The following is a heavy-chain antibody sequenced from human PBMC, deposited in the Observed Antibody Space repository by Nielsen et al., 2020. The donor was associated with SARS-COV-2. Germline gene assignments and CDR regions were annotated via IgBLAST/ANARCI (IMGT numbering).Heavy chain of an antibody. J-gene: IGHJ4*02. D-gene: IGHD3-10*01. Sequence: GESLKISCAASRFRFSNYAMHWVRQAPGKGLEWVAVISYDGSNKYYADSVKGRFTISRDNSKNTLYLQMNSLRAEDTALYYCAKLGELGRDYWGQGTLVTVSS. V-gene: IGHV3-30-3*02. CDR1: RFRFSNYA. CDR2: ISYDGSNK. CDR3: AKLGELGRDY.